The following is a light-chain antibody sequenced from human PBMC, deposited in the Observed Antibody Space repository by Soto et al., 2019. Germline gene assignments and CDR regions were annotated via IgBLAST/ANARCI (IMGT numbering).Light chain of an antibody. CDR1: QSISSSF. CDR2: GAS. Sequence: EFVLTQSPGKLSLSPGERATLSCRASQSISSSFLAWYQQKPGQAPRLLIYGASSRGTGIPDRFSGSGSGTDFTLTISRLEPEDFAVYYCQQYGSSPPLTCGGGTKVEIQ. V-gene: IGKV3-20*01. CDR3: QQYGSSPPLT. J-gene: IGKJ4*01.